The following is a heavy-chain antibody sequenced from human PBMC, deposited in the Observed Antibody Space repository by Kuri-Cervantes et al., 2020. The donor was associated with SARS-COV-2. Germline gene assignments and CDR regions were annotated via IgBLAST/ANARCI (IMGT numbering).Heavy chain of an antibody. CDR2: IYPGYSDT. CDR1: GYSFTSYW. Sequence: GESLKISCKGSGYSFTSYWIGWVRQMPGKGLEWMGIIYPGYSDTRYSPSFQGQVTISADKSISTAYLQLSSLKASDTAMYYCARLGNIWFGELLTPLPDQWGQGTLVTVSS. J-gene: IGHJ4*02. D-gene: IGHD3-10*01. CDR3: ARLGNIWFGELLTPLPDQ. V-gene: IGHV5-51*01.